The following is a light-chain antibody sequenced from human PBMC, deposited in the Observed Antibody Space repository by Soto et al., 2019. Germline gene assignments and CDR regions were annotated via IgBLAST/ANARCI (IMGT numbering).Light chain of an antibody. CDR2: DVS. J-gene: IGKJ1*01. V-gene: IGKV1-5*01. Sequence: DIQMTQSPSTLSASVGDRVTITCRASQSIGDSLAWYQQKPGKAPYLLISDVSSLERGVPSRFSGSGSGTEFTLTISSMQPDDFATFCCQQYNGYSRTFGQGTKVDIK. CDR1: QSIGDS. CDR3: QQYNGYSRT.